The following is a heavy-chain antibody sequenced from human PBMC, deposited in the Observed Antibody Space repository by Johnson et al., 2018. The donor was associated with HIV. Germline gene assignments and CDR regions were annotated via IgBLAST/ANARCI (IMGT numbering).Heavy chain of an antibody. CDR1: GITVSSNY. D-gene: IGHD5-24*01. Sequence: QLVESGGGLVLPGGSLRLSCAASGITVSSNYMTWVRQGPGKGLEWVSVLNSGGGTYYADSVPGRFTISRDNSKNTLYLQLTSLRAEDTAVYYCARGCRDGYTCDVFDIWGQGTTVTVSS. V-gene: IGHV3-66*01. J-gene: IGHJ3*02. CDR2: LNSGGGT. CDR3: ARGCRDGYTCDVFDI.